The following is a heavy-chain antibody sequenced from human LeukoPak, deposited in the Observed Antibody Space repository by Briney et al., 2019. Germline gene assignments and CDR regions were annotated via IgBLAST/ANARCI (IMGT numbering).Heavy chain of an antibody. V-gene: IGHV3-30*02. Sequence: RGSLRLSCAASVVSFSIDVMYWGRPAPRGGGERGAYILYDGSNEQYADSVKGRFTISRDNSKNTLYLQMNSLRAEDTAVYYCAKDKAGWAVAGSYFDYWGQGTLVTVSS. CDR2: ILYDGSNE. CDR3: AKDKAGWAVAGSYFDY. J-gene: IGHJ4*02. CDR1: VVSFSIDV. D-gene: IGHD6-19*01.